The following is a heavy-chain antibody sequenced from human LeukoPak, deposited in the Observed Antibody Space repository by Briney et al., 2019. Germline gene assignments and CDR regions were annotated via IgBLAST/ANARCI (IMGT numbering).Heavy chain of an antibody. D-gene: IGHD3-3*01. CDR3: VKDRNCPEVSCFWGGFED. CDR1: GFTFSSYG. J-gene: IGHJ4*02. V-gene: IGHV3-23*01. Sequence: GGSLRLSCAASGFTFSSYGMSWVRQAPGKGLEWVSDISGSGSSTYYADSVKGRFTISRDNSKNTLYLRLNSLSAEDTATYYCVKDRNCPEVSCFWGGFEDWGKGTPVVVSS. CDR2: ISGSGSST.